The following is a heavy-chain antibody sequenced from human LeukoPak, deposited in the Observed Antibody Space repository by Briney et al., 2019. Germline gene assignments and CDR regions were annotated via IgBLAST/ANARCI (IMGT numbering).Heavy chain of an antibody. Sequence: GSLRLSCAASGFTVSSNYMSWVRQAPGKGLEWVSVIYSGGSTYYADSVKGRFTISRDNSKNTLYLQMNSLRAEDTAVYYCARTQAPYCSGGSCYSDDAFDIWGQGTMVTVSS. D-gene: IGHD2-15*01. CDR1: GFTVSSNY. CDR2: IYSGGST. CDR3: ARTQAPYCSGGSCYSDDAFDI. J-gene: IGHJ3*02. V-gene: IGHV3-53*01.